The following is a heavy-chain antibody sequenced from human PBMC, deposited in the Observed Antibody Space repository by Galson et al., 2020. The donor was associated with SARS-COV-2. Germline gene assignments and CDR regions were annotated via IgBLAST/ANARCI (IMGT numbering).Heavy chain of an antibody. V-gene: IGHV4-34*01. CDR3: ARYPDTDMITCAFDI. Sequence: SETMSLTCAVSGGSFSGNSWSWIRQPPGKGLEWIGEINHSGSTNYNPSLKSRVTISVDTSQNQFSLTLSSVTAADTAVYYCARYPDTDMITCAFDIWGQGTLVTVSS. D-gene: IGHD5-18*01. CDR1: GGSFSGNS. CDR2: INHSGST. J-gene: IGHJ3*02.